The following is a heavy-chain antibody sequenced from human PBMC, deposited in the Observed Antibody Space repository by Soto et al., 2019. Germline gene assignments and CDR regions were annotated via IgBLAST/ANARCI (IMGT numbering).Heavy chain of an antibody. Sequence: QLQLQESGPGLVKPSETQSLTCTVSGGSISSSSYYWGWIRQPPGKGLEWIGSIYYSGRTYYNPSLKSRVTISVDTSKNQFSPKLGSVAAADTAVYYCPSDSGSYSRDYWGQGTLVTGSS. CDR1: GGSISSSSYY. CDR3: PSDSGSYSRDY. CDR2: IYYSGRT. D-gene: IGHD1-26*01. V-gene: IGHV4-39*01. J-gene: IGHJ4*02.